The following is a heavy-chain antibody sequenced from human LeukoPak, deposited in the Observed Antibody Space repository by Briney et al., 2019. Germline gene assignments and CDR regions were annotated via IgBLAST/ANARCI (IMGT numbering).Heavy chain of an antibody. CDR3: ARSPTTYYYDSSGYPPPGY. V-gene: IGHV3-7*01. Sequence: PGGSLRLSCAASGFTFSSYSMNWVRQAPGKGLEWVANIQQDGNEKYYVDSVKGRFTISRDNAKNSLYLQMNSLRAEDTAVYYCARSPTTYYYDSSGYPPPGYWGQGTLVTVSS. CDR2: IQQDGNEK. D-gene: IGHD3-22*01. J-gene: IGHJ4*02. CDR1: GFTFSSYS.